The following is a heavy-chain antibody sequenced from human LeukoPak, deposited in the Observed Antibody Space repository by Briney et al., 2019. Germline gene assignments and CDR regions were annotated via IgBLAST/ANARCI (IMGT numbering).Heavy chain of an antibody. CDR1: GFNFDDYA. CDR2: INWKTGNG. D-gene: IGHD5-24*01. Sequence: PGRSLRLSCAVSGFNFDDYAMHWVRQAPGRGLEWVSGINWKTGNGIYADSGKGRFTISRDNVKNPLYPQMSSLRAEDTALYYCTRRAARWQFDLWGRGTLLTVSS. J-gene: IGHJ2*01. CDR3: TRRAARWQFDL. V-gene: IGHV3-9*01.